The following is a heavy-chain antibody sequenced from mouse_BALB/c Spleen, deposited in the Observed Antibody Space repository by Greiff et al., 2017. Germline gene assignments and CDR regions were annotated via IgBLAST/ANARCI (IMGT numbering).Heavy chain of an antibody. D-gene: IGHD1-1*01. CDR3: AYHYYGSSYAMDY. CDR2: IDPANGNT. V-gene: IGHV14-3*02. CDR1: GFNIKDTY. Sequence: VQLQQSGAELVKPGASVKLSCTASGFNIKDTYMHWVKQRPEQGLEWIGRIDPANGNTKYDPKFQGKATITADTSSNTAYLQLSSLTSEDTAVYYCAYHYYGSSYAMDYWGQGTSVTVSS. J-gene: IGHJ4*01.